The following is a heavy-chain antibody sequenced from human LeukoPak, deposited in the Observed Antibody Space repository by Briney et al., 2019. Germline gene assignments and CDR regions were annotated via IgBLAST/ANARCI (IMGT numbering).Heavy chain of an antibody. CDR3: ARDNMLLWFGELGAYYFDY. Sequence: SVKISCKASGGTFSSYAISWVRQAPGQGLEWMGGIIPIFGTANYAQKFQGRVTITADESTSTAYMELSSLRSEDTAVYYCARDNMLLWFGELGAYYFDYWGQGTLVTVSS. V-gene: IGHV1-69*13. CDR1: GGTFSSYA. J-gene: IGHJ4*02. CDR2: IIPIFGTA. D-gene: IGHD3-10*01.